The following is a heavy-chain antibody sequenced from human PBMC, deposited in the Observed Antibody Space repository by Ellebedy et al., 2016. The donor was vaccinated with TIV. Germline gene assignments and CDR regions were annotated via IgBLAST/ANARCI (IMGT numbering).Heavy chain of an antibody. J-gene: IGHJ4*02. D-gene: IGHD3-16*01. CDR3: VRERFPMPT. CDR2: IYSGNKT. V-gene: IGHV3-66*01. Sequence: GESLKISCEASGFSVSSNYITWVREAQGQGLQWVSVIYSGNKTHYADSVRGRFTISRDIFKNTIYLQMHGLRIEDTALYYCVRERFPMPTWGQGTLVIVSS. CDR1: GFSVSSNY.